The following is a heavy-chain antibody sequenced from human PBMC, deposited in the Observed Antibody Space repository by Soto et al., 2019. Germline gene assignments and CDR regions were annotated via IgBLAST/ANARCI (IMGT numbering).Heavy chain of an antibody. Sequence: SETLSLTCTVSGGSISSYYWSWIRQPPGKGLEWIGYIYYSGSTNYNPSLKSRVTISVDTSKNQFSLKLSSVTAADTAVYYCARLRLTGTTLLNYTDVWGKGTTLTLSS. CDR1: GGSISSYY. J-gene: IGHJ6*03. D-gene: IGHD1-7*01. V-gene: IGHV4-59*08. CDR2: IYYSGST. CDR3: ARLRLTGTTLLNYTDV.